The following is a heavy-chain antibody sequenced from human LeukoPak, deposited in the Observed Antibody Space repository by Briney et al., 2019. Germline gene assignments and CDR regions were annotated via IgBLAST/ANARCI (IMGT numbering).Heavy chain of an antibody. CDR1: GYSFTSYW. CDR3: ARSSGILTGLTDFDY. V-gene: IGHV5-51*01. CDR2: IYPGDSDT. J-gene: IGHJ4*02. D-gene: IGHD3-9*01. Sequence: GESLKISCKGSGYSFTSYWIGWVRQMPGKGLEWMGIIYPGDSDTRYSPSFQGQVTISADKSISTAYLQWSSLKASDTAMYYCARSSGILTGLTDFDYWGQGTLVTVSS.